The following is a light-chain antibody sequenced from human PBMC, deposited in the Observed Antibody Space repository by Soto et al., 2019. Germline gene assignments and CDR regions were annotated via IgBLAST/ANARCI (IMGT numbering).Light chain of an antibody. CDR1: QSVSSY. CDR2: DAS. V-gene: IGKV3-11*01. J-gene: IGKJ3*01. CDR3: QQRSNWPPGVT. Sequence: EIVLTQSPATLSLSPGERATLSCRASQSVSSYLAWYQQKPGQAPRLLIYDASNRATGIPARFSGSGSGTDVTLTIHSLEPEDFAVYYWQQRSNWPPGVTFGPGTKVDIK.